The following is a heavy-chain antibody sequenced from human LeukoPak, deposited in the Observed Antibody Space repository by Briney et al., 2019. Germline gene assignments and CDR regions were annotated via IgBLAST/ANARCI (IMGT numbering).Heavy chain of an antibody. CDR3: TRSRLVIIGGTIGFDY. Sequence: GGSLRLSCTASGFTFGDYVMSWVRQAPGKGLEWVGFIRSKAYRGTTEYAASVKGRFTISRDDSKSIAYLQMNNLKTEDTAVYYCTRSRLVIIGGTIGFDYWGQGTLVTVSS. D-gene: IGHD3-22*01. J-gene: IGHJ4*02. CDR1: GFTFGDYV. CDR2: IRSKAYRGTT. V-gene: IGHV3-49*04.